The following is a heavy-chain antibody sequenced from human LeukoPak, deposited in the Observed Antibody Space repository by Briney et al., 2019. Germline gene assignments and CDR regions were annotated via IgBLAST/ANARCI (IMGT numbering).Heavy chain of an antibody. CDR3: GRAITIFDYYYMDV. D-gene: IGHD3-3*01. J-gene: IGHJ6*03. CDR2: MNPKSGNT. V-gene: IGHV1-8*01. Sequence: ASVKVSCKASGDTFTTYDINCVRQAPGQGLEWMGWMNPKSGNTVYAQKFQGRVIMTRDTSKSTAYMELSSLRTEDTALYYCGRAITIFDYYYMDVWGKGSTVTVSS. CDR1: GDTFTTYD.